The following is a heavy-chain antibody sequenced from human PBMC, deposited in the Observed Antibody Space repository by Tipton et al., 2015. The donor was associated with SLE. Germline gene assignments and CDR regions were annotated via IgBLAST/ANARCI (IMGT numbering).Heavy chain of an antibody. V-gene: IGHV3-33*06. CDR2: IWYDGSKK. D-gene: IGHD6-25*01. Sequence: QLVQSGGGVVQPGRSLRLSCAASGFTFSSYGMHWVRQAPGKGLEWVAVIWYDGSKKYYGDSVKGRFTISRDNSKNTLYLQMNSLRAEDTAVYYCAKDEERQSYMDVWGKGTTVTVSS. J-gene: IGHJ6*03. CDR3: AKDEERQSYMDV. CDR1: GFTFSSYG.